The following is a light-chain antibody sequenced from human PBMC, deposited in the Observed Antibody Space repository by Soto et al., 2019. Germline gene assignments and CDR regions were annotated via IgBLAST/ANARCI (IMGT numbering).Light chain of an antibody. CDR1: TGAVTSGYY. Sequence: QAVVTQEPSLTVSPGGTVTLTCASSTGAVTSGYYPNWFQQKTGQAPRALIYSTSNKESWTPARFSGSLLGGKAALTLSGVQPEDEAEYYCLLYYAGAWVFGGGTQLTVL. CDR2: STS. V-gene: IGLV7-43*01. J-gene: IGLJ3*02. CDR3: LLYYAGAWV.